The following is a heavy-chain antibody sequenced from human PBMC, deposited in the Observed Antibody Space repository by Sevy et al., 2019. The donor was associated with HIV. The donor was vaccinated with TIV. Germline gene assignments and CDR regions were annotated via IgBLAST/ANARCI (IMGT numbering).Heavy chain of an antibody. D-gene: IGHD4-17*01. J-gene: IGHJ4*02. CDR2: ISNSGSSV. V-gene: IGHV3-48*03. Sequence: GESLKISCAASGFSFRSFDMHWVRQAPGKGLEWVSGISNSGSSVFYSDSVKGRFTISRDNTDNLLFLQMNSLRAEDTAVYYCARDLPPSATTVAHFDYWGRGNLVTVSS. CDR1: GFSFRSFD. CDR3: ARDLPPSATTVAHFDY.